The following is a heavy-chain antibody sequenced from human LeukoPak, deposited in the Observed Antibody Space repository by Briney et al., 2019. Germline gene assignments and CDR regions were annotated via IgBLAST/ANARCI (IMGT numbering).Heavy chain of an antibody. J-gene: IGHJ3*02. CDR3: ARIGSPGGSDAFDI. CDR1: GFTFSSYW. Sequence: GGSLRLSCAASGFTFSSYWMSWVRQAPGKGLEVVANIKQDGSEKYYVDSVKGRFTISRDNAKNSLYLQMNSLRAEDTAVYYCARIGSPGGSDAFDIWGQGTMVTVSS. V-gene: IGHV3-7*04. D-gene: IGHD3-16*01. CDR2: IKQDGSEK.